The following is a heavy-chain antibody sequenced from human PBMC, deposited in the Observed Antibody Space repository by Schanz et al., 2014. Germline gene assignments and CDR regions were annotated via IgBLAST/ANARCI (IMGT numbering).Heavy chain of an antibody. CDR2: INVGNGNM. Sequence: VQLEQSGAEVKKPGSSVKVSCKASGGTFSSFGINWVRQAPGQGLEWMGRINVGNGNMKYSQKFQGRVTITRDTSASTAYMELTSLRSEDTAVYFCARDQSPYTNSSDVRYFDYWGQGSLVTVSS. CDR3: ARDQSPYTNSSDVRYFDY. D-gene: IGHD6-6*01. V-gene: IGHV1-3*01. J-gene: IGHJ4*02. CDR1: GGTFSSFG.